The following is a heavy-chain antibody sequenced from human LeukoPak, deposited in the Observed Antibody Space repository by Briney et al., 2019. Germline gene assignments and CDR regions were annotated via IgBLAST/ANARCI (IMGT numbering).Heavy chain of an antibody. D-gene: IGHD6-6*01. CDR3: ARLGYSSSPFDY. Sequence: PAETLSLTCTVSGGSIRSYYWSWIRQPPGKGLEWIGYIYTSGSTNYNPSLKSRVTISVDTSKNQFSLKLSSVTAADTAVYYCARLGYSSSPFDYWGQGTLVTVSS. J-gene: IGHJ4*02. CDR2: IYTSGST. CDR1: GGSIRSYY. V-gene: IGHV4-4*09.